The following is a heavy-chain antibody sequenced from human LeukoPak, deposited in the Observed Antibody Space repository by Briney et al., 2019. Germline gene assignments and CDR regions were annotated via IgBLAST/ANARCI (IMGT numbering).Heavy chain of an antibody. D-gene: IGHD2-15*01. CDR2: MIPILGIA. Sequence: EASVKVSCKASGGTISSYAISWVRQASGQGLEWMGRMIPILGIANYAQKFQGRVTITADKSTSTAYMELSSLRSEDTAVYYCARDLGGVFDYWGQGTLVTVSS. J-gene: IGHJ4*02. CDR1: GGTISSYA. V-gene: IGHV1-69*04. CDR3: ARDLGGVFDY.